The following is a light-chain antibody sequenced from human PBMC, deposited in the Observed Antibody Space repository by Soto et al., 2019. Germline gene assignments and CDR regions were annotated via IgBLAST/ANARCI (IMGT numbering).Light chain of an antibody. CDR1: QTVSSS. CDR3: QQRSTWPTFS. J-gene: IGKJ3*01. CDR2: GAS. Sequence: EIVLTQSPGTLSLSPGERATLSCRASQTVSSSLAWYQQKPCQAPSLLIYGASTRATGIPARFSGSGSGTDFTLTISSLEPQDFAVYYCQQRSTWPTFSFGPGTKVDIK. V-gene: IGKV3-11*01.